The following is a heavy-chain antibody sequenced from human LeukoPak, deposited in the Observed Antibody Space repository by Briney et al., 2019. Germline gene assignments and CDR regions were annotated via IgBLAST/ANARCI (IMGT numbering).Heavy chain of an antibody. J-gene: IGHJ3*02. Sequence: ASVKVSCKTPGNIFTSFDINWVRQATGQGLEWMGWMNPNSGNTGYAQRFQGRVTITRNTSISTAYMELSSLRSEDTAVYYCARGRRDNYLDAFDIWGQGTVVIVSS. D-gene: IGHD1-1*01. CDR3: ARGRRDNYLDAFDI. V-gene: IGHV1-8*03. CDR2: MNPNSGNT. CDR1: GNIFTSFD.